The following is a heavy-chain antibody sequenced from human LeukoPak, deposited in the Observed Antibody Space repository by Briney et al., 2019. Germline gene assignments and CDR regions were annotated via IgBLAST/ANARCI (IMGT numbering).Heavy chain of an antibody. CDR1: GGTFSSYA. CDR2: IIPIFGTA. V-gene: IGHV1-69*01. CDR3: ARGVLFYYYYYMDV. D-gene: IGHD2-21*01. J-gene: IGHJ6*03. Sequence: ASVKVSCXASGGTFSSYAISWVRQAPGQGLEWMGGIIPIFGTANYAQEFQGRVTITADESTSTAYMELSSLRSEDTAVYYCARGVLFYYYYYMDVWGKGTTVTVSS.